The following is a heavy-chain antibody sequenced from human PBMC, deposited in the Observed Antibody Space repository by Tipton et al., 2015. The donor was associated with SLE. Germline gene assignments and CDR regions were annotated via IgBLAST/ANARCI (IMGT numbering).Heavy chain of an antibody. J-gene: IGHJ4*02. Sequence: SLRLSCAASGFTFSSYWINWVRQAPGKGLEWVANIKQDGSEKYYVNSVKGRFTISRDNAKNTVYLQMNSLRAEDMAVYYCATSGLAVAGTGTDFDYWGPGNPGHRLL. CDR3: ATSGLAVAGTGTDFDY. CDR1: GFTFSSYW. CDR2: IKQDGSEK. D-gene: IGHD6-19*01. V-gene: IGHV3-7*01.